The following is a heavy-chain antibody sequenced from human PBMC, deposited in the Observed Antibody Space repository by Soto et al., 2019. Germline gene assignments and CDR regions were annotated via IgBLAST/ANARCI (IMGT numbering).Heavy chain of an antibody. CDR1: GGSFSGYY. Sequence: PSETLSLTCAVYGGSFSGYYWSWIRQPPGKGLEWIGEINHSGSTNYNPSLKSRVTISVDTSKNQFSLKLSSVTAADTAVYYCARGGIAAAGTGPNWLDPWGQGTLVTVSS. CDR2: INHSGST. CDR3: ARGGIAAAGTGPNWLDP. V-gene: IGHV4-34*01. D-gene: IGHD6-13*01. J-gene: IGHJ5*02.